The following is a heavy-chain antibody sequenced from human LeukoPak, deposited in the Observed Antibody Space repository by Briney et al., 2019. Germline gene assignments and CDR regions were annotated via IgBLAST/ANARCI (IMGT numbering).Heavy chain of an antibody. D-gene: IGHD3-10*01. Sequence: GLSPQIACHGSPYSFTSYWIGWARPMPRKGLEWMGTLYPVDFDTTYSPSFQGQVTISAPKSISTAYLQWSSLKASDTAMYYCARQAPQRERWFGELLSKAPLFLGMDVWGQGTTVTVSS. CDR1: PYSFTSYW. CDR2: LYPVDFDT. V-gene: IGHV5-51*01. CDR3: ARQAPQRERWFGELLSKAPLFLGMDV. J-gene: IGHJ6*02.